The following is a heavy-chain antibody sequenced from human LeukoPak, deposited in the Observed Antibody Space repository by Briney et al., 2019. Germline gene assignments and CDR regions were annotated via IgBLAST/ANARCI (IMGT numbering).Heavy chain of an antibody. CDR2: ISSSSSYI. J-gene: IGHJ6*03. CDR3: ARDREGYQLPQMRYYYYMDV. CDR1: GFTFSSYS. D-gene: IGHD2-2*01. Sequence: GGSLRLSCAASGFTFSSYSMNWVRQAPGKGLEWVSPISSSSSYIYYADSVKGRFTTSRDNAKNTLYLQMNSLRAEDTAVYYCARDREGYQLPQMRYYYYMDVWGKGTTVTISS. V-gene: IGHV3-21*01.